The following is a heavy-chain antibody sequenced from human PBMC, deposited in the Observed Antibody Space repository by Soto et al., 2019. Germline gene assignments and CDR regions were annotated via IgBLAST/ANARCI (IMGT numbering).Heavy chain of an antibody. J-gene: IGHJ4*02. CDR3: ASRKVPGPYYFDY. V-gene: IGHV4-30-4*01. CDR2: IYYSGST. Sequence: QVQLQESGPGLVKPSQTLSLTCTVSGGSISSGDHCWSWIRQPPGKGLEWIGYIYYSGSTYYNPSFKSRVTISLDAYKTQFSLNLISVTAADTAVYYCASRKVPGPYYFDYWGQGSLVTVSS. CDR1: GGSISSGDHC.